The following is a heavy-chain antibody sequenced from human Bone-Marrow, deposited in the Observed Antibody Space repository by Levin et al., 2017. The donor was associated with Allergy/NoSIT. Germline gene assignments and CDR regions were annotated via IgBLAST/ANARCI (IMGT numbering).Heavy chain of an antibody. CDR1: GFSFWHYT. CDR2: ISSSGDST. J-gene: IGHJ4*02. D-gene: IGHD3-22*01. V-gene: IGHV3-48*02. Sequence: LSLTCAASGFSFWHYTMNWVRQAPGKGLEWVSCISSSGDSTYYADSVKGRFTISRDNAKNSLNLQLNRLRDEDTALYYCARDPARGYYDSSGYSGDHWGQGTLVTVSS. CDR3: ARDPARGYYDSSGYSGDH.